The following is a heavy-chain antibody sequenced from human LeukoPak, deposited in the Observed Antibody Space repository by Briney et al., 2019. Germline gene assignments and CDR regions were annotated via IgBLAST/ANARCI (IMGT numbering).Heavy chain of an antibody. J-gene: IGHJ4*02. V-gene: IGHV1-2*02. CDR3: ARVRRQQLVIGDFDY. CDR2: INPNSGGT. D-gene: IGHD6-13*01. CDR1: GYTFTGYY. Sequence: ASVKVSCKASGYTFTGYYMHWVRQAPGQGLEWMGWINPNSGGTNYAQKFQGRVTMTRDTSISTAYMELSRLRSDDTAVYYCARVRRQQLVIGDFDYWGQGTLVTVSS.